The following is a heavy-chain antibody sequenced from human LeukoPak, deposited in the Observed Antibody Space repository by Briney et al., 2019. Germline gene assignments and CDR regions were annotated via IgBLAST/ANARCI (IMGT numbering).Heavy chain of an antibody. J-gene: IGHJ6*02. CDR3: ARDYGVAPLYYYGMDV. CDR1: GYTFTSYG. CDR2: ISAYNGNT. Sequence: ASVKVSCKASGYTFTSYGISWVRQAPGQGLEWMGWISAYNGNTNYAQKLQGRVTMTTDTSTSTAYMELRSLRSDDTAVYYCARDYGVAPLYYYGMDVWGQGTTVTVSS. D-gene: IGHD4-17*01. V-gene: IGHV1-18*01.